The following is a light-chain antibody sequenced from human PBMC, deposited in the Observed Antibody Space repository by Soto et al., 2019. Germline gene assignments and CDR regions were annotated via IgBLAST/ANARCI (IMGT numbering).Light chain of an antibody. CDR2: GAS. J-gene: IGKJ2*01. V-gene: IGKV3-20*01. Sequence: EIVLTQSPGTLSLSPRERATLSCRASQSINIYLAWYQQKPGRAPRLLMYGASRRATGIPDRFSGSGSGTDFTLLISRLEPEEFAVYYCQQYGTPLHTFGQGTKLEIK. CDR3: QQYGTPLHT. CDR1: QSINIY.